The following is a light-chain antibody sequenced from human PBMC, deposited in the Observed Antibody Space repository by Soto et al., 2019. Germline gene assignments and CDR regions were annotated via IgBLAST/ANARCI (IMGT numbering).Light chain of an antibody. V-gene: IGKV3-20*01. CDR1: QSVSSSY. CDR3: QQYANSATIT. Sequence: VVRQSPGSLCVSPGQRATLSCSASQSVSSSYLAWYRQKPGQAPRLLIFGASIRATGIPDRLSGSGSGADFTLTIRRLEAEDFAVYYCQQYANSATITLGQGTRLEIK. J-gene: IGKJ5*01. CDR2: GAS.